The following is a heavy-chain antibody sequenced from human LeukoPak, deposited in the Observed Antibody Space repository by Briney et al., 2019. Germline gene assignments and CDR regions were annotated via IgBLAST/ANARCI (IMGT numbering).Heavy chain of an antibody. J-gene: IGHJ3*02. D-gene: IGHD2-15*01. V-gene: IGHV4-39*01. CDR2: IDYTGST. CDR1: GGSISNRTYF. CDR3: VRQGRIVVVVTATPEVHDAFDI. Sequence: SETLSLTCTVSGGSISNRTYFWGYIRQPPGKGLEWIGSIDYTGSTYYNPSLKSRVTISVDTSKHHFSLKLSSVTAADTAVYYCVRQGRIVVVVTATPEVHDAFDIWGQGTMVTVSS.